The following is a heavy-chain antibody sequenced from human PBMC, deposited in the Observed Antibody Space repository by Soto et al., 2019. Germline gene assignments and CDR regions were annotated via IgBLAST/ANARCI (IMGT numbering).Heavy chain of an antibody. Sequence: GASVKVSCKASGYTFNNYYMHWVRQAPGQGLEWMGIINPRGVTTSYAQKFQGRVTMIRDTSTSTVYMELSSLRSEDTAVYYCASQLPAFGELPPPIYGMDVWGQGTTVTVSS. D-gene: IGHD3-10*01. CDR2: INPRGVTT. CDR1: GYTFNNYY. V-gene: IGHV1-46*02. J-gene: IGHJ6*02. CDR3: ASQLPAFGELPPPIYGMDV.